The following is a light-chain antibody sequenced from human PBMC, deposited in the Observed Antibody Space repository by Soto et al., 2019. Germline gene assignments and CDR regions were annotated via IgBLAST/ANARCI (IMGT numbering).Light chain of an antibody. CDR1: QGISSN. CDR3: QQLNGYPLT. Sequence: DIQVTQSPSFLSASVGDRVTITCRTSQGISSNLAWYQQKPGKAPNLLIYTASTLQSGVPSRFSGSGSGTEFTLTISSLQPEDIATYYCQQLNGYPLTFGGGTKVEI. V-gene: IGKV1-9*01. J-gene: IGKJ4*01. CDR2: TAS.